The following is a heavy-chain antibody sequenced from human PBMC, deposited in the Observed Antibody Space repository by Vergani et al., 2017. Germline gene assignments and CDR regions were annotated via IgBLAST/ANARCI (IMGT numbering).Heavy chain of an antibody. CDR3: ARDRGSGSSYYYYYYGRDV. D-gene: IGHD3-10*01. CDR2: IYYSGST. Sequence: QLQLQESGPGLVKPSETLSLTCTVSGGSISSSSYYWGWIRQPPGKGLEWIGSIYYSGSTYYNPSLKSRVTISVDTSKNQFSLKLSSVTAADTAVYYCARDRGSGSSYYYYYYGRDVWGQGP. CDR1: GGSISSSSYY. V-gene: IGHV4-39*07. J-gene: IGHJ6*01.